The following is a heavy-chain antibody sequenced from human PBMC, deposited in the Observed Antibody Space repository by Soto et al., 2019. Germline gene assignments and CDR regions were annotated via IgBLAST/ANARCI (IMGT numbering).Heavy chain of an antibody. CDR3: SRHYCSGGSCYYYGMDV. Sequence: QLQLQESGPGLVKPSETLSLTCTVSGGSISSSGHYWGWVRQPPGKGLEWIGTIHYSGDAYYNPSLRRRGRISVDTSKSQFSLQRNSGTAADTALYYCSRHYCSGGSCYYYGMDVWGQGTTVTVSS. J-gene: IGHJ6*02. CDR1: GGSISSSGHY. CDR2: IHYSGDA. D-gene: IGHD2-15*01. V-gene: IGHV4-39*01.